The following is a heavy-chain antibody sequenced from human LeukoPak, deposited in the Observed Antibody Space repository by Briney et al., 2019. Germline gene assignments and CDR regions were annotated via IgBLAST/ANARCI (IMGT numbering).Heavy chain of an antibody. Sequence: GGSLRLSCAASGFTVSSNSINWVRQAPGKGLEWVSVIYSDGSTYYADSVKGRFTISRDNSKNTPYRQMNSLRAEDTAVYYCARVSGAARSFDYWGQGTLVTVSS. CDR1: GFTVSSNS. D-gene: IGHD6-6*01. V-gene: IGHV3-53*01. CDR2: IYSDGST. J-gene: IGHJ4*02. CDR3: ARVSGAARSFDY.